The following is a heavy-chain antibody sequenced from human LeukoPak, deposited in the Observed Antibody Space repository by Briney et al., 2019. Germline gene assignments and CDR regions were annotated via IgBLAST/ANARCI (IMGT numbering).Heavy chain of an antibody. V-gene: IGHV3-66*01. CDR2: ISSAGTT. CDR1: GFTVSSSY. CDR3: ARDLEAANTYYFDY. J-gene: IGHJ4*02. Sequence: GGSLRLSCAASGFTVSSSYMSWVRQASGKGLEWVSIISSAGTTYYADSVKGRFTISRDNSKNTVYLQVNSLRDEDTAVYYCARDLEAANTYYFDYWGQGTMVTVSS. D-gene: IGHD6-13*01.